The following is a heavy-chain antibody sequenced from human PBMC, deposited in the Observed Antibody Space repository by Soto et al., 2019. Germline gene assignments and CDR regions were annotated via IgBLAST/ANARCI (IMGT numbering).Heavy chain of an antibody. CDR2: IYYSGST. CDR3: AREPAVTNDHAFDI. CDR1: GGSISSYY. J-gene: IGHJ3*02. D-gene: IGHD4-17*01. Sequence: SETLSLTCTVSGGSISSYYWSWIRQPPGKGLEWIGYIYYSGSTNYNPSLKSRVTISVDTSKNQFSLKLSSVTAADTAVYYCAREPAVTNDHAFDIWGQGTMVTVSS. V-gene: IGHV4-59*01.